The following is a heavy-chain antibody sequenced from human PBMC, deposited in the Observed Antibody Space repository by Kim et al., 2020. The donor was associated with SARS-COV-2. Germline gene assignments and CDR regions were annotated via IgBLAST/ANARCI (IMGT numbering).Heavy chain of an antibody. D-gene: IGHD6-6*01. J-gene: IGHJ6*02. CDR1: GFTFSSYA. V-gene: IGHV3-30-3*01. Sequence: GGSLRLSCAASGFTFSSYAMHWVRQAPGKGLEWVAVISYDGNNKYYADSVKGRFTISRDNSKNTLYLQMNSLRAEDTAVYYCAKNLSPTHSSSPHGYYYYYGMDVWGQGTTVTVSS. CDR3: AKNLSPTHSSSPHGYYYYYGMDV. CDR2: ISYDGNNK.